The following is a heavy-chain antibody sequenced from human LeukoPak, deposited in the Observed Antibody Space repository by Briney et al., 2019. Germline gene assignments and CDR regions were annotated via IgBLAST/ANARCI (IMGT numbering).Heavy chain of an antibody. CDR3: ARKGLRIAGSDP. D-gene: IGHD1-26*01. J-gene: IGHJ5*02. Sequence: GGSLRLSCAASGFTFSSYEKNWVRQAPGKGLEWVSYISSSGSTIYYADSVKGRFTISRDNAKNSLYLQMNSLRAEDTAVYYCARKGLRIAGSDPWGQGTLVTVSS. V-gene: IGHV3-48*03. CDR1: GFTFSSYE. CDR2: ISSSGSTI.